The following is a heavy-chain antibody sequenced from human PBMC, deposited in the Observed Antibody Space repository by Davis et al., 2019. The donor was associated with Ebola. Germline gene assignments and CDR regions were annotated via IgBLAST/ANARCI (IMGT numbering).Heavy chain of an antibody. V-gene: IGHV3-48*02. CDR3: VRDYLFAFDS. Sequence: PGGSLRLSCVTSGFTFTSYSFNWIRQTPGKGLEWIAHINTRGDARVYADSVRGRFTISRDDAANSLSLQMDSLKHEDTAVYYCVRDYLFAFDSWGQGTPATVSS. J-gene: IGHJ4*02. CDR1: GFTFTSYS. CDR2: INTRGDAR. D-gene: IGHD3-10*02.